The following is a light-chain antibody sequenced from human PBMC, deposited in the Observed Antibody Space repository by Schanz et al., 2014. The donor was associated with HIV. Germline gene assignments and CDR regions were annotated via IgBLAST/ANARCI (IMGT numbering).Light chain of an antibody. Sequence: EILLTQSPGTLSLSPGERATLSCRASQIISSTYIAWYQQKPGQVPRLLIYGASNRATGIPARFSGSGSGTYFTLTISSLEPEDFAVYYCKYFGNSGGTFGGGTKVEIK. V-gene: IGKV3-20*01. CDR1: QIISSTY. CDR2: GAS. J-gene: IGKJ4*01. CDR3: KYFGNSGGT.